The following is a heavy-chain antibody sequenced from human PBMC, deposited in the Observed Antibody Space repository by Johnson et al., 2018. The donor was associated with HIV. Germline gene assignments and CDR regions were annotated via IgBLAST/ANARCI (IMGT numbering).Heavy chain of an antibody. CDR2: ISSSGRTI. J-gene: IGHJ3*02. CDR3: AREEGTDILTRGDAFDI. Sequence: QVQLVESGGDLVKPGGSLRLSCAASGFIFSDYYMTWIRQAPGKGLESISYISSSGRTIYYADSVKGRFTMSRDNAKKSLYLQMNSLRAEDTAVYYCAREEGTDILTRGDAFDIWGQWTMVTVSS. V-gene: IGHV3-11*04. D-gene: IGHD3-9*01. CDR1: GFIFSDYY.